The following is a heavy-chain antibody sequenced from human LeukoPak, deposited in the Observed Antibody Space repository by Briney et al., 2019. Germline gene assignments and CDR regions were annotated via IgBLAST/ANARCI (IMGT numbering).Heavy chain of an antibody. Sequence: ASVKVSCKASGYTFTGYYMHWVRQAPGQGLEWMGWINPNSGGTNYAQKFQGWVTMTRDTSISTAYMELSRLRSDDTAVYYCARDKGWGDYYFDYWGQGTLVTVSS. D-gene: IGHD2-21*02. CDR3: ARDKGWGDYYFDY. V-gene: IGHV1-2*04. CDR1: GYTFTGYY. J-gene: IGHJ4*02. CDR2: INPNSGGT.